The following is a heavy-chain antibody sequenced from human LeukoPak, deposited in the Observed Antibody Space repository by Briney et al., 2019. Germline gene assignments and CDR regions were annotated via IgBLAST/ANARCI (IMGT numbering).Heavy chain of an antibody. CDR2: IYYSGST. CDR3: ASTSSGWQDY. Sequence: SETLSLTCTVSGGSISSSSYYWGWIRQPPGKGLEWIGSIYYSGSTYYNPSLKGRVTISVDTSKNQFSLKLSSVTAADTAVYYCASTSSGWQDYWGQGTLVTVSS. CDR1: GGSISSSSYY. J-gene: IGHJ4*02. V-gene: IGHV4-39*07. D-gene: IGHD6-19*01.